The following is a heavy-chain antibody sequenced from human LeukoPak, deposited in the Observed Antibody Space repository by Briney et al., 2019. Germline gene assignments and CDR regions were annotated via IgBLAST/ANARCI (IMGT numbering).Heavy chain of an antibody. CDR2: ISAYNGNT. J-gene: IGHJ5*02. D-gene: IGHD3-3*01. CDR1: GYTFTSYG. Sequence: ASVKVSCKASGYTFTSYGISWVRQAPGQGLEWMGWISAYNGNTNYAQKLQGRVTMTTDTFTSTAYMELRSLRSDDTAVYYCARDRGLYYDFWSGYYLPTNWFDPWGQGTLVTVSS. CDR3: ARDRGLYYDFWSGYYLPTNWFDP. V-gene: IGHV1-18*01.